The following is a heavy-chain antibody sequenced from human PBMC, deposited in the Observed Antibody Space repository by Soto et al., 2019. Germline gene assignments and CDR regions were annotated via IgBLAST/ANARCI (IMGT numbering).Heavy chain of an antibody. CDR1: GFTFSSYE. CDR3: SKGSGYYGY. V-gene: IGHV3-48*03. CDR2: ISSSGSTI. J-gene: IGHJ4*02. Sequence: PGGSLRLSCAASGFTFSSYEMNWVRQAPGKGLEWVSYISSSGSTIYYADSVKGRLTISRDNAKNSLYLQMNSLRAEDTAVYYCSKGSGYYGYWGQGTLVTVSS. D-gene: IGHD3-3*01.